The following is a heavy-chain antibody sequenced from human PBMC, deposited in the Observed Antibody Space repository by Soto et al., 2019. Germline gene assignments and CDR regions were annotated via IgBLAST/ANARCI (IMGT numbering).Heavy chain of an antibody. CDR3: ASKGWSGYSGYDSLYYGMDV. D-gene: IGHD5-12*01. CDR1: GGTFSSYA. V-gene: IGHV1-69*13. CDR2: IIPIFGTA. Sequence: ASVKVSCKASGGTFSSYAISWVRQAPGQGLEWMGGIIPIFGTANYAQKFQGRVTITADESTSTAYMELSSLRSEDTAVYYCASKGWSGYSGYDSLYYGMDVWGQGTTVTVSS. J-gene: IGHJ6*02.